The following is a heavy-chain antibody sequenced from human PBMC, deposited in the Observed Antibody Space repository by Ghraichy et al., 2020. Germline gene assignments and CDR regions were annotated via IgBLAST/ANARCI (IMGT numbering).Heavy chain of an antibody. D-gene: IGHD5-12*01. CDR3: ARVPGTWIYV. CDR2: ISYSGST. V-gene: IGHV4-61*01. J-gene: IGHJ6*02. CDR1: GGSVNSGSYY. Sequence: SETLSLTCTVSGGSVNSGSYYWSWIRQPPGKGLEWIGYISYSGSTNYNPSLKSRVTISVDTSKNQFSLKLNSVTAADTAVYYCARVPGTWIYVWGQGTTVTVSS.